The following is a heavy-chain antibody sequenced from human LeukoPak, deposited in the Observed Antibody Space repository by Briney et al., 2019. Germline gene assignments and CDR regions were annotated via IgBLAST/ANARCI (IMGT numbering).Heavy chain of an antibody. D-gene: IGHD3-22*01. CDR2: VWYDESNK. CDR1: RFTFRSYD. CDR3: AREDSSGAFDI. V-gene: IGHV3-33*01. Sequence: PGGSLRLSCAASRFTFRSYDMHWVRQAPGKGLEWVAVVWYDESNKYYVDSVKGRFTISRDNSKNTLYLQMNSLRVEDTALYYCAREDSSGAFDIWGQGTMVTVSS. J-gene: IGHJ3*02.